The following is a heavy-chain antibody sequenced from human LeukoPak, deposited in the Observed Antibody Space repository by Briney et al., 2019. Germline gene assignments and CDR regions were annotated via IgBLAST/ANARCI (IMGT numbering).Heavy chain of an antibody. J-gene: IGHJ6*02. Sequence: SATLSLPCTVSGGSVSSRSYHWVWIRQPPGKGLEWIGSIDYNGSTFYNPSLRGRVTKSLDTSKNQFSLKVTSVTAADTAVYYCARLRTGTTFGMDVWGQGTTVTVSS. CDR2: IDYNGST. CDR1: GGSVSSRSYH. V-gene: IGHV4-39*01. CDR3: ARLRTGTTFGMDV. D-gene: IGHD1-1*01.